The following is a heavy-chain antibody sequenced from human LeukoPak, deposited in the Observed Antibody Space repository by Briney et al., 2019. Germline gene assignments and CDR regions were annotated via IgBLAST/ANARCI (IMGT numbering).Heavy chain of an antibody. V-gene: IGHV3-21*01. CDR3: ARGGQDLGYCSSTSCSNLYFDY. CDR1: GFTFSSYA. Sequence: GRSLRLSCAASGFTFSSYAMSWVRQAPGKGLEWVSSISSSSSYIYYADSVKGRFTISRDNAKNSLYLQMNSLRAEDTAVYYCARGGQDLGYCSSTSCSNLYFDYWGQGTLVTVSS. D-gene: IGHD2-2*01. J-gene: IGHJ4*02. CDR2: ISSSSSYI.